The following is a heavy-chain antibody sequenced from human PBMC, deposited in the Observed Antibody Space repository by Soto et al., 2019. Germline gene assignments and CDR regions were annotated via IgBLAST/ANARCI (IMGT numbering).Heavy chain of an antibody. Sequence: GGSLRLSCAASGFTFSSYAMSWVRQAPGKGLEWVSAISGSGGSTYYADSVKGRFTISRDNSKNTLYLQMNSLRAEDTAVYYCAKDLEYSHYYYGMDVWGQGTTVTVSS. CDR1: GFTFSSYA. D-gene: IGHD6-6*01. V-gene: IGHV3-23*01. CDR3: AKDLEYSHYYYGMDV. CDR2: ISGSGGST. J-gene: IGHJ6*02.